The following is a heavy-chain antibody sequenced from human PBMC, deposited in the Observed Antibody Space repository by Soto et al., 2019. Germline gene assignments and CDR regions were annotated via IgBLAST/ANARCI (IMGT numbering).Heavy chain of an antibody. CDR2: ISGSGGST. Sequence: HPGGSLRLSCAASGFTFSSYAMSWVRQAPGKGLEWVSAISGSGGSTYYADSVKGRFTISRDNSKNTLYLQMNSLRAEDTAVYYCAKTPHRPLAVAGTVLDYWGQGTLVTVSS. J-gene: IGHJ4*02. CDR1: GFTFSSYA. V-gene: IGHV3-23*01. D-gene: IGHD6-19*01. CDR3: AKTPHRPLAVAGTVLDY.